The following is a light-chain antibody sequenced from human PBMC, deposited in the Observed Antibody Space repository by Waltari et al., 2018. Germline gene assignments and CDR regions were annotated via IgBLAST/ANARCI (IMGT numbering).Light chain of an antibody. CDR2: KVS. CDR3: MQSIHWPWT. Sequence: DVVMTQSPLSLPVTLGQPASIPCKSSQTLLQSDGNTYLNWFHQRPGQSPRRLIYKVSNRDSGVPDRFSGSGSGTDFTLKISRVEAEDVGVYYCMQSIHWPWTFGQGTKVEIK. V-gene: IGKV2-30*02. CDR1: QTLLQSDGNTY. J-gene: IGKJ1*01.